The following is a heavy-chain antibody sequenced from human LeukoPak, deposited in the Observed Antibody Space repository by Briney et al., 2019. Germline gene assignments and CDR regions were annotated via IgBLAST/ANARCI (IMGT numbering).Heavy chain of an antibody. CDR3: AIRDLTSGWYPGRFDP. CDR2: ISSSGSTI. V-gene: IGHV3-11*04. Sequence: PGGSLRLSCAASGFTFSDYYMSWIRQAPGKGLEWVSYISSSGSTIYYADSVKGRFTISRDNAKNSLYLQMNILRAEDTAVYYCAIRDLTSGWYPGRFDPWGQGTLVTVSS. CDR1: GFTFSDYY. D-gene: IGHD6-19*01. J-gene: IGHJ5*02.